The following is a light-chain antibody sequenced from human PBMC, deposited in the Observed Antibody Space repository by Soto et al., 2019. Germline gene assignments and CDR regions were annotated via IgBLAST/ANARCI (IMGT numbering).Light chain of an antibody. CDR2: DAS. Sequence: DIQMTQSPSSLSASVGDRVTITCQASLDIITLLNWYQEKPGQTPKLLIFDASNLEVGVPSRFSGGESGTHFTLTITSLQPEDVATYYCQQYENLPITFGQGTRLEIK. CDR3: QQYENLPIT. V-gene: IGKV1-33*01. J-gene: IGKJ5*01. CDR1: LDIITL.